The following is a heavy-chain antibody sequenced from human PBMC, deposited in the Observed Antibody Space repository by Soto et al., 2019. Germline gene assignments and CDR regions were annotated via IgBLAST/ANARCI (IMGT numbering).Heavy chain of an antibody. V-gene: IGHV1-69*08. CDR1: GGTFSSYT. Sequence: QVQLVQSGAEVKKPGSSVKVSCKASGGTFSSYTISWVRQAPGQGLEWMGRIIPILGIANCAQKFQGRVTITADKSTSTAYMELSSLRSEDTAVYYCARDLGDYRSNWFDPWGQGTLVTVSS. D-gene: IGHD4-17*01. CDR2: IIPILGIA. CDR3: ARDLGDYRSNWFDP. J-gene: IGHJ5*02.